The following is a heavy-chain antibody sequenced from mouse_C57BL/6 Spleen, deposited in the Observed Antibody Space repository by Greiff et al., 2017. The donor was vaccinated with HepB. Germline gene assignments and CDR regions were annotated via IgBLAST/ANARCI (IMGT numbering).Heavy chain of an antibody. CDR1: GYTFTDYY. Sequence: EVQPQQSGPELVKPGASVKISCKASGYTFTDYYMNWVKQSHGKSLEWIGDINPNNGGTSYKQKFKGKATLTVDNSSSTADMELRSLTYEDSAVYYCAKRGYGSIYAMDYWGQGTSVTVSS. D-gene: IGHD1-1*01. V-gene: IGHV1-26*01. CDR3: AKRGYGSIYAMDY. J-gene: IGHJ4*01. CDR2: INPNNGGT.